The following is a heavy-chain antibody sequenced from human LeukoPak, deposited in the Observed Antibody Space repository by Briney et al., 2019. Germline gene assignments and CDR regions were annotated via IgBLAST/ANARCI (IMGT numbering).Heavy chain of an antibody. J-gene: IGHJ4*02. CDR1: GGSISSTSYY. V-gene: IGHV4-39*01. CDR2: IYYSGST. D-gene: IGHD5-18*01. Sequence: PSETLSLTCTVSGGSISSTSYYWGWIRQPPGKGLEWIGSIYYSGSTYYNPSLKSRVTISVDTSKNQFSLKVSSVTAADTAVYYCATHSGYRYGLSDYWGQGTLVTVSS. CDR3: ATHSGYRYGLSDY.